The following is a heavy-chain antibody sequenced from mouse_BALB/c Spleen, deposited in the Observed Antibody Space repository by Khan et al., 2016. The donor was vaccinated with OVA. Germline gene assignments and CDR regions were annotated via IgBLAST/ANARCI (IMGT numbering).Heavy chain of an antibody. D-gene: IGHD1-1*01. CDR2: IYPGSGNT. CDR1: GYTFTNYW. J-gene: IGHJ4*01. Sequence: QVQLQQSGAELVRPGTSVKMSCKAAGYTFTNYWIGWVKQRPGHGLEWIGDIYPGSGNTNFNEKFKGKATLTADTSFSTAYMQLNSLTSEDSAVYYCARPYDYGSGYATMDGWGQGTSVTVSS. V-gene: IGHV1-63*02. CDR3: ARPYDYGSGYATMDG.